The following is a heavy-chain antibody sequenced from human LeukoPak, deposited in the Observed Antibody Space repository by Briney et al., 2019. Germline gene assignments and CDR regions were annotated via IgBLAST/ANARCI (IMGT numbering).Heavy chain of an antibody. CDR2: ISSSSYI. V-gene: IGHV3-21*01. Sequence: PGGSLRLSCAASGFTFSSYSMNWVRQAPGKGLEWVSSISSSSYIYYADSVKGRFTISRDNAKNSLYLQMNSLRAEDTAVYYCARAKVGTTTARNCFDYWGQGTLVTVSS. J-gene: IGHJ4*02. D-gene: IGHD1-26*01. CDR1: GFTFSSYS. CDR3: ARAKVGTTTARNCFDY.